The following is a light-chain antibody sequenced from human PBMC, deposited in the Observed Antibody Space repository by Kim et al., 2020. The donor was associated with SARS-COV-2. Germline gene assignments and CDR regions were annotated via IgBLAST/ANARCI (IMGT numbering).Light chain of an antibody. Sequence: QSALTQPRSVSGSPGQSVTISCTGTSSDVGGNNYVSWYRHHPAKAPKLMIYDVNKRPSGVPDRFSGSKSGNTASLTISGLQAEDEADYYCCSYAGSYTWVFGGGTKLTV. V-gene: IGLV2-11*01. CDR2: DVN. J-gene: IGLJ3*02. CDR3: CSYAGSYTWV. CDR1: SSDVGGNNY.